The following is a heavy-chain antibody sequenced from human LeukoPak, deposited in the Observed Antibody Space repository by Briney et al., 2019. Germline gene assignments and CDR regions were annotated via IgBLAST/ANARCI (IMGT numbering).Heavy chain of an antibody. Sequence: ASVKVSCKASGYTFTDYFIHWVRQAPGQGLEWMGWINPNSGDTNHAQKFQGSVTMTSDTSISTAYMELSRLKSDDTAVYYCARVPLRRNDVPFDYWGQGTLVTASS. CDR3: ARVPLRRNDVPFDY. J-gene: IGHJ4*02. CDR2: INPNSGDT. CDR1: GYTFTDYF. D-gene: IGHD1-1*01. V-gene: IGHV1-2*02.